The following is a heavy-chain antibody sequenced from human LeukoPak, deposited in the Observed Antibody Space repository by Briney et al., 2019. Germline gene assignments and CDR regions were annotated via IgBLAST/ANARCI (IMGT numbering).Heavy chain of an antibody. V-gene: IGHV4-30-4*01. Sequence: SETLSLTCTVSGGSISSGDYYWSWIRQPPGKGLEWIGYIYYSGSTYYNPSLKSRVTISVDTSKKQFSLKMSSVTAADTAVYYCARDTAMVYDAFDIWGQGTMVTVSS. CDR1: GGSISSGDYY. J-gene: IGHJ3*02. D-gene: IGHD5-18*01. CDR2: IYYSGST. CDR3: ARDTAMVYDAFDI.